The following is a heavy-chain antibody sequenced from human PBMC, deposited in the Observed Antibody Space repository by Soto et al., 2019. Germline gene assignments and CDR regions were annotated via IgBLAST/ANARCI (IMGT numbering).Heavy chain of an antibody. CDR2: INHSGST. CDR3: AGFARGATKVYYYGMDV. J-gene: IGHJ6*02. Sequence: SETLSLTCAVYGGSFSGYYWSWIRQPPGKGLEWIGEINHSGSTNYNPSLKSRVTISVDTSKNQFSLKLSSVTTADTAVYYCAGFARGATKVYYYGMDVWGQGTTVTVSS. CDR1: GGSFSGYY. V-gene: IGHV4-34*01. D-gene: IGHD1-26*01.